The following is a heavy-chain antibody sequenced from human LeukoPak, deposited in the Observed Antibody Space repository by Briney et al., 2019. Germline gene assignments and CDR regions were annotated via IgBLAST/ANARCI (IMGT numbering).Heavy chain of an antibody. D-gene: IGHD3-10*01. Sequence: NTSETLSLTCTVSGGSISSYYWSWIRQPPGKGLEWIGYIYYSGITNYNPSLKSRVTISVDTSKNQFSLKLSSVTAADTAVYYCARSDGYGLVGIWGQGTMVTVSS. J-gene: IGHJ3*02. CDR1: GGSISSYY. V-gene: IGHV4-59*12. CDR2: IYYSGIT. CDR3: ARSDGYGLVGI.